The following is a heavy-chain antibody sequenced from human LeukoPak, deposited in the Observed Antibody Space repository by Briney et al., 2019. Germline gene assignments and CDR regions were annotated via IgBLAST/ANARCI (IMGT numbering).Heavy chain of an antibody. Sequence: PSQTLSLTCTVSGGSISSGGYYWSWIRQHPGKGLEWIGYIYYSGSTYYNPSLKSRVTISVDTSKNQFSLKLSSVTAADTAVYYCARHQAHFINYYDSSGHTPSDAFDIWGQGTMVTVSS. CDR3: ARHQAHFINYYDSSGHTPSDAFDI. CDR1: GGSISSGGYY. J-gene: IGHJ3*02. D-gene: IGHD3-22*01. CDR2: IYYSGST. V-gene: IGHV4-31*03.